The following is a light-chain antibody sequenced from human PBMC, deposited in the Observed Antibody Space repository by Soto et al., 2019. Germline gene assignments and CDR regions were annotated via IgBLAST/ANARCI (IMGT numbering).Light chain of an antibody. CDR1: QSISSN. CDR2: GAS. V-gene: IGKV3-20*01. Sequence: EIVMTQSPATLPVSPVERATLSCMASQSISSNLSWYQQKPGQAPRLLIYGASTRATGIPDRFSGSGSGTDFTLTISRLEAEDFAVYYCQQYGSSGTFGQGTKVDI. CDR3: QQYGSSGT. J-gene: IGKJ1*01.